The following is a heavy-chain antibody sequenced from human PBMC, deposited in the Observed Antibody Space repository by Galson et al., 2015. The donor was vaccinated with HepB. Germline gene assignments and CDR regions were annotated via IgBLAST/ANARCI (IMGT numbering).Heavy chain of an antibody. J-gene: IGHJ4*02. Sequence: SVKVSCKASGGTFSSYAISWVRQAPGQGLEWMGGIIPIFGTANYAQKFQGRVTITADESTSTAYMELSSLRSEDTAVYYCVRSLDYGDYAGYFDYWGQGTLVTVSS. D-gene: IGHD4-17*01. CDR1: GGTFSSYA. V-gene: IGHV1-69*13. CDR2: IIPIFGTA. CDR3: VRSLDYGDYAGYFDY.